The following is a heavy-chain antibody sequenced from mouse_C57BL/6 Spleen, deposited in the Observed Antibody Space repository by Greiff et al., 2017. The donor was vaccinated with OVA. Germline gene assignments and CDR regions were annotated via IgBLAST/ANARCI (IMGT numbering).Heavy chain of an antibody. V-gene: IGHV5-16*01. Sequence: EVQLVESEGGLVQPGSSMELSCTASGFTFSDYYMAWVRQVPEKGLEWVANINYDGSSTYYLDSLKSRFIISRDNAKNILYLQMSSLKSEDTATYYCARDGVATGYFDYWGQGTTLTVSS. J-gene: IGHJ2*01. CDR1: GFTFSDYY. D-gene: IGHD1-1*02. CDR2: INYDGSST. CDR3: ARDGVATGYFDY.